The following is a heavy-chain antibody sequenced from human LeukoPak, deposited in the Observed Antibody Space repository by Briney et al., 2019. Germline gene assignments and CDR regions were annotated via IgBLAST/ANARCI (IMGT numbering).Heavy chain of an antibody. J-gene: IGHJ6*02. D-gene: IGHD3-22*01. CDR1: GFTFSSYS. CDR2: ISSSSSYI. V-gene: IGHV3-21*01. Sequence: GGSLRLSCAASGFTFSSYSMNWVRQAPGKGLERVSSISSSSSYIYYADSVKGRFTISRDNAKSSLYLQMNSLRAEDTAVYYCARDLTRITMIVVVITTVSGMDVWGQGTTVTVSS. CDR3: ARDLTRITMIVVVITTVSGMDV.